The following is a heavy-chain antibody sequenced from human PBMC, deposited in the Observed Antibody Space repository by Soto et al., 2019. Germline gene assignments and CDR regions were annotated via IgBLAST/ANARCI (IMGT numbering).Heavy chain of an antibody. CDR3: ARGFLEFDAFDI. CDR2: ISSSSSYI. CDR1: GFTFSSYC. J-gene: IGHJ3*02. V-gene: IGHV3-21*01. Sequence: PGGSLRLSCAASGFTFSSYCMNWVRPAPGKGLEWVSSISSSSSYIYYADSVKGRFTIFRDNAKNSLYLQMNSLRAEDTAVYYCARGFLEFDAFDIWGQGTMVTVSS. D-gene: IGHD3-3*01.